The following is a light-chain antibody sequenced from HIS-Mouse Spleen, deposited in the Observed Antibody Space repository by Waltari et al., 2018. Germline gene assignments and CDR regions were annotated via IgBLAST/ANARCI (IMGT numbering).Light chain of an antibody. CDR2: EVS. Sequence: QSALTQPASVSGSPGQSITISCTGTSSDVGGYNYVSWYQQHPGKAPKLMIYEVSNRPAGVSNSFSGSKSGNTASLTISGLQAEDEADYYCSSYTSSSTLWVFGGGTKLTVL. CDR3: SSYTSSSTLWV. V-gene: IGLV2-14*01. CDR1: SSDVGGYNY. J-gene: IGLJ3*02.